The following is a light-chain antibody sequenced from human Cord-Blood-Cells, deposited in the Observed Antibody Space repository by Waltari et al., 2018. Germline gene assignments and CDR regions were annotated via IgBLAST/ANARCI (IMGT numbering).Light chain of an antibody. J-gene: IGKJ1*01. CDR2: GAS. CDR3: QQYGSSPRT. CDR1: QSVSSSY. Sequence: EIVLTQSPGTLSLSPGERATLSCRASQSVSSSYLAWYQQKPGQAPRLLIYGASSRATVIPDRFSGSGSGTDFTLTISRLEPEEFAVYYFQQYGSSPRTFGQGTKVEIK. V-gene: IGKV3-20*01.